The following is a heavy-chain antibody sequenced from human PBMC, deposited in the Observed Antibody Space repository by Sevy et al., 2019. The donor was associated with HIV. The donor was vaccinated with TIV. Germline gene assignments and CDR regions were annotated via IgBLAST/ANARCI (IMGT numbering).Heavy chain of an antibody. D-gene: IGHD2-2*01. CDR1: GGSISSGGYY. CDR2: IYYSGST. V-gene: IGHV4-31*03. Sequence: SETLSLTCTVSGGSISSGGYYWSWIRQHPGKGLEWIGYIYYSGSTYYNPSLKSRVTISVDTSKNQFSLKLSSVTAADTAVYYCAQSPPIVVVPGAPSWFDPWGQGTLVTVSS. J-gene: IGHJ5*02. CDR3: AQSPPIVVVPGAPSWFDP.